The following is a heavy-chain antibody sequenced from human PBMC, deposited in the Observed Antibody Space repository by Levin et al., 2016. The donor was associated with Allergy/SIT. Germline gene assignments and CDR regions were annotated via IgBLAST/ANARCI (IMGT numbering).Heavy chain of an antibody. D-gene: IGHD2-21*02. Sequence: GESLKISCAASGFTFSSYGMHWVRQAPGKGLEWVAVIWYDGSNKYYADSVKGRFTISRDNSKNTLYLQMNSLRAEDTAVYYCARASHWVVVTAIFALPIDYWGQGTLVTVSS. V-gene: IGHV3-33*01. CDR2: IWYDGSNK. J-gene: IGHJ4*02. CDR1: GFTFSSYG. CDR3: ARASHWVVVTAIFALPIDY.